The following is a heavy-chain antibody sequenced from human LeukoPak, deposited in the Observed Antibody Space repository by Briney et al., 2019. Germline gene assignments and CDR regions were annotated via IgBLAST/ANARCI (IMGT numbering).Heavy chain of an antibody. CDR1: GYSISSGYY. CDR3: ARDRDGSGSYSP. J-gene: IGHJ5*02. CDR2: IYHSGST. V-gene: IGHV4-38-2*02. D-gene: IGHD3-10*01. Sequence: SETLSLTCAVSGYSISSGYYWGWIRQPSGKGLEWIGSIYHSGSTYYNPSLKSRVTISVDTSKNQFSLKLSSVTAADTAVYHCARDRDGSGSYSPWGQGTLVTVSS.